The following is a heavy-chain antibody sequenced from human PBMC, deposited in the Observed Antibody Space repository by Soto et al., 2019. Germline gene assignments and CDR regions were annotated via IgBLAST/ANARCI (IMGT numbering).Heavy chain of an antibody. CDR2: ISNSGESM. V-gene: IGHV3-48*02. Sequence: EVQLVESGGGLVQPGGSLRLSCTVSGFTFSTYNMNWARQAPGKGLEWLSYISNSGESMYYADSVKGRFTISRDNAQNLLYLQMNSLRDDDAAVYYCARDDYDSSGDAWGQGTTVTVAS. CDR3: ARDDYDSSGDA. D-gene: IGHD3-22*01. J-gene: IGHJ6*02. CDR1: GFTFSTYN.